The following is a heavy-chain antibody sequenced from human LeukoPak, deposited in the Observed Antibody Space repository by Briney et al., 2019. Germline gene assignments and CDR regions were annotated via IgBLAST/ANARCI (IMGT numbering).Heavy chain of an antibody. CDR1: GFTFSSYW. CDR3: ARGYYDSSGYRARMHV. D-gene: IGHD3-22*01. CDR2: INTDGSTT. V-gene: IGHV3-74*01. J-gene: IGHJ6*02. Sequence: PGGSLRLSCAASGFTFSSYWMHWVRQAPGKGLVWVSRINTDGSTTSYADSVKGRFTISRDNAKNTLYLQMNSLRAEDTAVYYCARGYYDSSGYRARMHVWGQGTTVTVSS.